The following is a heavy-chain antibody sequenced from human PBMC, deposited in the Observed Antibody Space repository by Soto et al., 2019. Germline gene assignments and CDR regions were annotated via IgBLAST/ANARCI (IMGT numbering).Heavy chain of an antibody. Sequence: GGSLRLSCAASGFTFSNFGMQWVRQAPGKGLEWVAFISYAGGNKYYAEYVKGRFTISRDNSKTLYLQMNSLRREDTAVYYCAKDGGAGNFYYYGADVWGQGTTVTVSS. CDR3: AKDGGAGNFYYYGADV. J-gene: IGHJ6*02. CDR1: GFTFSNFG. V-gene: IGHV3-30*18. D-gene: IGHD3-16*01. CDR2: ISYAGGNK.